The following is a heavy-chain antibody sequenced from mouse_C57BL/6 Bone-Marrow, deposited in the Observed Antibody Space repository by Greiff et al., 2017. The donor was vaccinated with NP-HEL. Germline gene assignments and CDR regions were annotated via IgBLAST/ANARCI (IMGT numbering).Heavy chain of an antibody. V-gene: IGHV5-4*03. Sequence: EVKLVESGGGLVKPGGSLKLSCAASGFTFSSYAMSWVRQTPEKRLEWVATISDGGSYTYYPDNVKGRFTISRDNAKNNLYLQMSHLKSEDTAMYYCARSFTTDWYFDVWGTGTTVTVSS. J-gene: IGHJ1*03. CDR2: ISDGGSYT. D-gene: IGHD1-1*01. CDR3: ARSFTTDWYFDV. CDR1: GFTFSSYA.